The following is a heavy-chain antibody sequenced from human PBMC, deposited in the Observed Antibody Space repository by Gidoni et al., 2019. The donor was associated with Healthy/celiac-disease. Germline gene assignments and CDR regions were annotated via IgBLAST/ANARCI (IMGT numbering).Heavy chain of an antibody. CDR2: INPSGGST. CDR3: ARGRYCSSTSCYDPDPYYFDY. CDR1: GYTFPSYY. V-gene: IGHV1-46*03. J-gene: IGHJ4*02. D-gene: IGHD2-2*01. Sequence: QVQLVQSGAEVKKPGASVKVSCKASGYTFPSYYMHWVRQAPGQGLEWMGIINPSGGSTSYAQKFQGRVTMTRDTSTSTVYMELSSLRSEDTAVYYCARGRYCSSTSCYDPDPYYFDYWGQGTLVTVSS.